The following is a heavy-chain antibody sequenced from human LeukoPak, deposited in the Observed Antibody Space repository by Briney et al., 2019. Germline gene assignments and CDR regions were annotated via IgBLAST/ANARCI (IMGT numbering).Heavy chain of an antibody. Sequence: SETLSLTCTVSGGSMSFYYWNWIRQSPGKGLEWIGYIYYTGSTKYNPSLQSRVTISVDKSENQFSLNLYSVNAADTAVYYCARVGYYDSSGYLDYWGQGTQVTVSS. D-gene: IGHD3-22*01. CDR2: IYYTGST. CDR3: ARVGYYDSSGYLDY. V-gene: IGHV4-59*01. CDR1: GGSMSFYY. J-gene: IGHJ4*02.